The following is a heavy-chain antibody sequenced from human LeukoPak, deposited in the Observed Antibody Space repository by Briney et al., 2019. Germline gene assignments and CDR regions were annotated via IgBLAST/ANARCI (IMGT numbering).Heavy chain of an antibody. V-gene: IGHV1-2*02. J-gene: IGHJ3*02. CDR3: HIAARPQTAFDI. D-gene: IGHD6-6*01. Sequence: ASVKVSCKASGYTFTGYYMHWVRQAPGQGLEWMGWINPNSGGTSYAQKFQGRVTMTRDTSISTAYMELSRLRSDDTAVYYCHIAARPQTAFDIWGQGTMVTVSS. CDR2: INPNSGGT. CDR1: GYTFTGYY.